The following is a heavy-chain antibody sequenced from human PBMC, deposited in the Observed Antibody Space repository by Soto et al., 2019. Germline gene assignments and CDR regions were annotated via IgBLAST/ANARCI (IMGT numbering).Heavy chain of an antibody. CDR3: ARVGYSGSYEPGY. CDR2: IIPIFGTA. Sequence: SVNVSCKGSGGTFSSYAISWLRQAPGQGLEWMGGIIPIFGTANYAQKFQGRVTITADESTSTAYMELSSLRSEDTAVYYCARVGYSGSYEPGYWGQGTLVTVSS. CDR1: GGTFSSYA. V-gene: IGHV1-69*13. J-gene: IGHJ4*02. D-gene: IGHD1-26*01.